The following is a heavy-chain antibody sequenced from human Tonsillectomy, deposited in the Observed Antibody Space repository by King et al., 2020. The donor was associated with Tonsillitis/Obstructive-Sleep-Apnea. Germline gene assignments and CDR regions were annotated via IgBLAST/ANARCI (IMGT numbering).Heavy chain of an antibody. J-gene: IGHJ4*02. CDR2: ISSSSSYK. V-gene: IGHV3-11*05. CDR3: ARGGVATSPFDY. Sequence: HVQLVESGGGLVKPGGSLRLSCAASGFTFSDYYMSWIRQAPGKGLEWVSYISSSSSYKNYADSVKGRFTISRDNAKNSLYLQTNRLRAEDTAVYYCARGGVATSPFDYWGQGTLVTVSS. D-gene: IGHD5-12*01. CDR1: GFTFSDYY.